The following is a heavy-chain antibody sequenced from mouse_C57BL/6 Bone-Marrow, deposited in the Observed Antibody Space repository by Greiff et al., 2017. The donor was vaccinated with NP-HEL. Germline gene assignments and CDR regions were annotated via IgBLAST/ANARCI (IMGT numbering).Heavy chain of an antibody. J-gene: IGHJ3*01. Sequence: VQLQQSGAELARPGASVKLSCKASGYTFTSYGISWVKQRTGQGLEWIGEIYPRSGNTYYNEKFKGKATLTADKSSSTAYMELRSLTSEDCAVYFCARGDYSGSSWSWFAYWGQETLVTVSA. D-gene: IGHD1-1*01. CDR2: IYPRSGNT. V-gene: IGHV1-81*01. CDR3: ARGDYSGSSWSWFAY. CDR1: GYTFTSYG.